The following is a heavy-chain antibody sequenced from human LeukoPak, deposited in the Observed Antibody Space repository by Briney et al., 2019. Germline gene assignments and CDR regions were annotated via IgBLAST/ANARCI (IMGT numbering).Heavy chain of an antibody. CDR2: IYYSGST. J-gene: IGHJ5*02. CDR1: GGSISSGDYY. CDR3: ARDGAVGWFDP. D-gene: IGHD1-26*01. V-gene: IGHV4-30-4*01. Sequence: SETLSLTCTVSGGSISSGDYYWRWIRQPPGKGLEWIGYIYYSGSTYYNPSLKSRVTISVDTSQNQFSLKLSSVTAADTAVYYCARDGAVGWFDPWGQGTLVTVSS.